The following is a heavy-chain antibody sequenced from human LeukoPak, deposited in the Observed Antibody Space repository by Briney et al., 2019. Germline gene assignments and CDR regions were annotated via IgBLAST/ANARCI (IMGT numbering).Heavy chain of an antibody. Sequence: GGSLRLSCAASGFIFSSYEMNWVRQAPGRGLEWVSSISSTGNNIYYADSVKGRFTISRDNAKVSLYLEMNSLRAEDTAVYYCARGLRRGDYWGQGTLVTVSS. CDR2: ISSTGNNI. V-gene: IGHV3-21*01. J-gene: IGHJ4*02. CDR3: ARGLRRGDY. D-gene: IGHD4-17*01. CDR1: GFIFSSYE.